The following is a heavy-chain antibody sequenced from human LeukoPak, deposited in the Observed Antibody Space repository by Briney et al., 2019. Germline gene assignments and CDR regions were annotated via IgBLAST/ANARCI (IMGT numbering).Heavy chain of an antibody. CDR3: ARSDFTTVLYLD. Sequence: SETLSLTCGVSGGSFNNYYWAWIRQPPGKGLEWIGEINRSGNTNYNPSLKSRVTISVDTSKHQFSLKLSSVAAAATAVYFCARSDFTTVLYLDWGQGTLVTVSS. V-gene: IGHV4-34*01. CDR2: INRSGNT. CDR1: GGSFNNYY. J-gene: IGHJ4*02. D-gene: IGHD2-8*01.